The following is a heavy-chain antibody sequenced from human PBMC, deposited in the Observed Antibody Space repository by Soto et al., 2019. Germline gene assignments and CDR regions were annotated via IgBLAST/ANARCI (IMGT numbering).Heavy chain of an antibody. D-gene: IGHD3-3*01. CDR3: AKGRYDFWSPYYFDS. J-gene: IGHJ4*02. CDR2: ITWNSRVL. Sequence: PGGSLRLSCVGTGLNFDDFAMHWVRQAPGKGLEWVSGITWNSRVLAYADSVKGRLTISRDNARISLYLQMDSLRDEDTALYYCAKGRYDFWSPYYFDSWGQGTLVTVSS. CDR1: GLNFDDFA. V-gene: IGHV3-9*01.